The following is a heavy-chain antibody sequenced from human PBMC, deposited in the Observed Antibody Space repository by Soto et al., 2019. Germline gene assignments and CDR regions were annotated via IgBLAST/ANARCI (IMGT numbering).Heavy chain of an antibody. CDR3: ARDRTARADWCDY. Sequence: QVQLVESGGGVVQPGRSLRLSCAASGFTFSRNAMHWVRQAPGKGLEWVAVISYDGSNKYYADSVKGRFTISRDNSKNTLYLQMNSLRAEDTAVYYCARDRTARADWCDYWGQGTLVTVSS. CDR1: GFTFSRNA. CDR2: ISYDGSNK. D-gene: IGHD2-8*02. J-gene: IGHJ4*02. V-gene: IGHV3-30-3*01.